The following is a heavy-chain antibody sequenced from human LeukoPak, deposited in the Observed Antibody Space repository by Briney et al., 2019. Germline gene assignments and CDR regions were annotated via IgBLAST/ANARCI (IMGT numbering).Heavy chain of an antibody. J-gene: IGHJ4*02. CDR2: GSGSGGAT. Sequence: GGSLRLSCAASGFTFSSYAMTWVRQAPGKGLEWVSTGSGSGGATYYADSVKGRFAFSRDNSKNTLYLPMNRVRAEDTAVYYCAKDERDDYLPPYYFDYWGQGTLVTVSS. V-gene: IGHV3-23*01. D-gene: IGHD2/OR15-2a*01. CDR1: GFTFSSYA. CDR3: AKDERDDYLPPYYFDY.